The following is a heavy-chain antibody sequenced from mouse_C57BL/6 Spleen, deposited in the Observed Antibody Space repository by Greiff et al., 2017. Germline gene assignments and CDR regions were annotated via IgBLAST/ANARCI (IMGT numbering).Heavy chain of an antibody. CDR2: ISSGGSYT. J-gene: IGHJ4*01. Sequence: EVKLVESGGDLVKPGGSLKLSCAASGFTFSSYGMSWVRQTPDKRLEWVATISSGGSYTYYPDSVKGRFTISRDNAKNTLYLQMSSLKSEDTAMYYCARQGTTVVATRGSLSMDYWGQGTSVTVSS. D-gene: IGHD1-1*01. CDR3: ARQGTTVVATRGSLSMDY. CDR1: GFTFSSYG. V-gene: IGHV5-6*01.